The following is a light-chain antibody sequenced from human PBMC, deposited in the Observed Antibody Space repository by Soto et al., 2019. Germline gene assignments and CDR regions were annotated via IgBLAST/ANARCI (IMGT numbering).Light chain of an antibody. CDR3: CSYAGSYTFI. V-gene: IGLV2-11*01. J-gene: IGLJ2*01. CDR2: DVS. CDR1: SNDVGGYNY. Sequence: QSVLTQPRSVSGSPGQSVTISCTGTSNDVGGYNYVSWYQQHPGKAPKLMIYDVSKWPSGVPDRFSGSKSGNTASLTISGLQDEDEADYYCCSYAGSYTFIFGGGTQLTVL.